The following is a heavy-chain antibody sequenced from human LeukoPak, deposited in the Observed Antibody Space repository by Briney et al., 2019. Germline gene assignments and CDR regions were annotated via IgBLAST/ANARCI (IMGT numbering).Heavy chain of an antibody. V-gene: IGHV3-21*01. Sequence: GGSLRLSCAAPRFTFSNYSINWVRQAPGKGLEWVSSISSRSNYIFYADSVKGRFTISRDNAKISLYLQMNSLRAEDTAVYYCSTLLWFGELSHQWGQGTLVTVSS. CDR2: ISSRSNYI. J-gene: IGHJ4*02. D-gene: IGHD3-10*01. CDR3: STLLWFGELSHQ. CDR1: RFTFSNYS.